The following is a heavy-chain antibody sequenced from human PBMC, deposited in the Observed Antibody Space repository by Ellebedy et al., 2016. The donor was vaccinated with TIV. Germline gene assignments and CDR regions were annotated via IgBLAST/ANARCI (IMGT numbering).Heavy chain of an antibody. Sequence: PGGSLRLSCAASGFTFSFYSMNWVRQAPGKGLEWVSSIRSSSSYIYYADSVKGRFTISRDNAKNSLYLQMNSLRAEDTAVYYCAKDLFIPLYESNGYYGDWGQGTLVTVSS. V-gene: IGHV3-21*01. CDR2: IRSSSSYI. CDR1: GFTFSFYS. J-gene: IGHJ4*02. D-gene: IGHD3-22*01. CDR3: AKDLFIPLYESNGYYGD.